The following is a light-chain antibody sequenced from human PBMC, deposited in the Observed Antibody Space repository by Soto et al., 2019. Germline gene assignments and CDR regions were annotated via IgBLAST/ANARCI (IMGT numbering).Light chain of an antibody. CDR1: QYVGTR. Sequence: EIVLTQSPAPLSSSPGGATTLSCRASQYVGTRLAWYQHKPGQAPRLLIYYTSNRATGIPARFSGSGSGTDFTLTINSLAPEDFAIYYCHQRQSWPRTFGQGTKVDI. CDR2: YTS. CDR3: HQRQSWPRT. V-gene: IGKV3-11*01. J-gene: IGKJ1*01.